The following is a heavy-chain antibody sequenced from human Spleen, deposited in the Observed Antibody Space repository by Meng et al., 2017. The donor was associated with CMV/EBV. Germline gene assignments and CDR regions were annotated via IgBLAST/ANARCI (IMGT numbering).Heavy chain of an antibody. V-gene: IGHV3-21*01. CDR3: ASQVYSSRDY. CDR1: GFTFSSYS. Sequence: VGSLRLSCAASGFTFSSYSMNWVRQAPGKGLEWVSSISSSSSYIYYADSVKCRFTISRANAKNSLYLQMNSLRAEDTAVYYCASQVYSSRDYWGQGTLVTVSS. D-gene: IGHD5-18*01. J-gene: IGHJ4*02. CDR2: ISSSSSYI.